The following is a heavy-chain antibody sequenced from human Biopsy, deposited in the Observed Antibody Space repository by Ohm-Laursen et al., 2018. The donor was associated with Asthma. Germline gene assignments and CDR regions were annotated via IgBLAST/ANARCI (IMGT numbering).Heavy chain of an antibody. CDR2: VSYDGGVA. CDR3: AKRRGYSDLTDFDH. D-gene: IGHD3-3*01. J-gene: IGHJ4*02. V-gene: IGHV3-30*18. CDR1: GFVFRSHA. Sequence: SLRLSCAASGFVFRSHAMHWVRQAPGKGLEWVAVVSYDGGVAHYADSMKGRFTISRDNAKSTLYLQMNGLRTDETAVYYCAKRRGYSDLTDFDHWGQGTLVTVSS.